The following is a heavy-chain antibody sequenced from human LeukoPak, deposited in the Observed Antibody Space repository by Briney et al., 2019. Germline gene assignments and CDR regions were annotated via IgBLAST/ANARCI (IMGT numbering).Heavy chain of an antibody. CDR1: GDSLSSSSHY. Sequence: SETLSLTCSVSGDSLSSSSHYWAWIRLPPGKALEWIGHVFYSGSTEYNPSLRSRVTISVDRSKNQFSLKLRSMTAADTAVYYCARDHLDPRLGAFDMWGQGTMVTVSS. J-gene: IGHJ3*02. CDR3: ARDHLDPRLGAFDM. D-gene: IGHD1-26*01. V-gene: IGHV4-39*07. CDR2: VFYSGST.